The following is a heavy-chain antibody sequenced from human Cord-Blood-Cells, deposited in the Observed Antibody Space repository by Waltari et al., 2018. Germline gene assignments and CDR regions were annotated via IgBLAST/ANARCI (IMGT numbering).Heavy chain of an antibody. CDR1: GGSISSSSYY. V-gene: IGHV4-39*01. CDR2: IYYSGST. D-gene: IGHD3-3*01. J-gene: IGHJ5*02. Sequence: QLQLQESGPGLVKPSETLSLTCTVSGGSISSSSYYWGWIRQPPGKGLEWIGVIYYSGSTYYNPSLKSRVTISVDTSKNQFSLKLSSVTAADTAVYYCARGRIFGVVIEGWFDPWGQGTLVTVSS. CDR3: ARGRIFGVVIEGWFDP.